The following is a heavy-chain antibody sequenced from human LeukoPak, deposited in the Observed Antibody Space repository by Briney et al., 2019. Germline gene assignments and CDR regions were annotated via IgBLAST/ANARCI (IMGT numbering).Heavy chain of an antibody. CDR2: ISGSGGDT. Sequence: GESLKISCKASGYSFSSYAMNWVRQAPGKGLEWVSISGSGGDTYYADSVKGRFTISRDNSKNTLYLQMNSLRAEDTAVYYCAKARGATYGTYYFDYWGQGTLVTVSS. J-gene: IGHJ4*02. V-gene: IGHV3-23*01. CDR1: GYSFSSYA. CDR3: AKARGATYGTYYFDY. D-gene: IGHD4/OR15-4a*01.